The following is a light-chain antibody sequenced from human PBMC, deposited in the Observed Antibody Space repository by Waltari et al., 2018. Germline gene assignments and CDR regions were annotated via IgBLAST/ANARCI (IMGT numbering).Light chain of an antibody. CDR2: DAS. V-gene: IGKV3-11*01. CDR1: QSVYSS. CDR3: QQRTNWPRST. J-gene: IGKJ4*01. Sequence: EVVLTQSPATLSLSPGERATLSCRASQSVYSSLAWYQQKPGKAPRLLIYDASFSATVIPARFSGSWSGTDFTLSISSLEPEDGAVYYCQQRTNWPRSTFGGGTKVEI.